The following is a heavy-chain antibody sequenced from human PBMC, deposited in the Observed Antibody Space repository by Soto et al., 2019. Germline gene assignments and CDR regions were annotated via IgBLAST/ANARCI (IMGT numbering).Heavy chain of an antibody. J-gene: IGHJ4*02. CDR3: ARGNYYYDSSGYYYYFDY. Sequence: EVQLVESGGGLVQPGGSLKLSCAASGFTFSGSAMHWVRQASGKGLEWVGRIRSKANSYATAYAASVKGRFTISRDDSKNTLYLQMNSLRAEDTAVYYCARGNYYYDSSGYYYYFDYWGQGTLVTVSS. CDR1: GFTFSGSA. V-gene: IGHV3-73*02. D-gene: IGHD3-22*01. CDR2: IRSKANSYAT.